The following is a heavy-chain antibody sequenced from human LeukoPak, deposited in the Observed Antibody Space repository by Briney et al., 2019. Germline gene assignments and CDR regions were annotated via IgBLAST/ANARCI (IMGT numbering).Heavy chain of an antibody. Sequence: GRSLRLSCAASGFTFSSYAMHWVRQAPGKGLEWVAVISYDGSNKYYADSVKGRFTISRDNSKNTLYQQMNSLRAEDTAVYYCARENTAMVYYYYGMDVWGQGTTVTVSS. CDR1: GFTFSSYA. CDR3: ARENTAMVYYYYGMDV. D-gene: IGHD5-18*01. J-gene: IGHJ6*02. CDR2: ISYDGSNK. V-gene: IGHV3-30*04.